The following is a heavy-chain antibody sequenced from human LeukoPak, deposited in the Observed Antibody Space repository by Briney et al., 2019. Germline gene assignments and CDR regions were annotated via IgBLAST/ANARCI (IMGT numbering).Heavy chain of an antibody. CDR1: GFTFSSYA. V-gene: IGHV3-23*01. D-gene: IGHD2-2*01. Sequence: GGSLRLSCAASGFTFSSYAMSWVRQAPGKGLEWVSAISGSGGSTYYADSVKGRFTISRDNSKNTLYLQMNSLRAEGTAVYYCAKEGYCSSTSCLPPYYYYYYGMDVWGQGTTVTVSS. CDR3: AKEGYCSSTSCLPPYYYYYYGMDV. CDR2: ISGSGGST. J-gene: IGHJ6*02.